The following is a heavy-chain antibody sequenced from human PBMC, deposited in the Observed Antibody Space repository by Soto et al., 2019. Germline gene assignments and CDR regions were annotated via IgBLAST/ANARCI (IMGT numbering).Heavy chain of an antibody. D-gene: IGHD3-9*01. CDR2: IYPGDSDT. CDR3: ARSDYDILTGYYYYYGMDV. J-gene: IGHJ6*02. CDR1: GYSFTSYW. Sequence: GESLKISCKGSGYSFTSYWIGWVRQMPGKGLEWMGIIYPGDSDTRYSPSFQGQVTISADKSISTAYLQWSSLKASDTAMYYCARSDYDILTGYYYYYGMDVWGQGTTVTVSS. V-gene: IGHV5-51*01.